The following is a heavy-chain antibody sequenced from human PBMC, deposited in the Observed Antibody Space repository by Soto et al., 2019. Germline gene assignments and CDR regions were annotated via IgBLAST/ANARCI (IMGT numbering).Heavy chain of an antibody. V-gene: IGHV4-39*01. CDR2: IYYSGST. D-gene: IGHD2-2*01. J-gene: IGHJ5*02. CDR1: GGSISSSSYY. Sequence: QLQLQESGPGLVKPSETLSLTCTVSGGSISSSSYYWGWIRQPPGKGLEWIGSIYYSGSTYYNPSLKSRVPIAVDTSNNHFSLKLSSLTAADTAVYYCASRIGYCSSTSCRGWFDPWGQGTLVTVSS. CDR3: ASRIGYCSSTSCRGWFDP.